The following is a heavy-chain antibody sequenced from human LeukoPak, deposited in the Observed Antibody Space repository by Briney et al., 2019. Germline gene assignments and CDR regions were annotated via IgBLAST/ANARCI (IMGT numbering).Heavy chain of an antibody. V-gene: IGHV3-53*01. CDR2: IYSGGST. D-gene: IGHD3-22*01. CDR1: GFTVSSNY. J-gene: IGHJ4*02. Sequence: GGSLRLSCAASGFTVSSNYMSWVRQAPGKGPEWVSVIYSGGSTYYADSVKGRFTISRDNSKNTLYLQMNSLRAEDTAVYYCAKPPDYYDSSGYPSATTDYWGQGTLVTVSS. CDR3: AKPPDYYDSSGYPSATTDY.